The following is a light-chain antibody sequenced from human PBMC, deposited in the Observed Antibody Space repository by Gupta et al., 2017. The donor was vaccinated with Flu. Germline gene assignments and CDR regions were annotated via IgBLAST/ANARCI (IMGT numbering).Light chain of an antibody. V-gene: IGKV1-5*03. CDR1: QSIRNW. CDR3: QQYNNFPCS. J-gene: IGKJ2*04. CDR2: KAS. Sequence: DIQMTQSPSTLSASVGDRVTITCRASQSIRNWLAWYQQKPGKAPKLLIYKASSLQSGAPSRFSGSGSGTEFTLTISSLQPDDFAIYYCQQYNNFPCSFGQGTKLEI.